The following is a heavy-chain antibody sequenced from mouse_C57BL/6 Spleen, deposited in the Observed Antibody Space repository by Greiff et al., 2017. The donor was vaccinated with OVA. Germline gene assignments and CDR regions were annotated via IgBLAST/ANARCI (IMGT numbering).Heavy chain of an antibody. J-gene: IGHJ1*03. CDR1: GFNIKDDY. CDR3: TTEDYGSSYGYFDV. Sequence: VQLQQSGAELVRPGASVKLSCTASGFNIKDDYMHWVKQRPEQGLEWIGWIDPENGDTEYASKFQGKATITADTSSNTAYLQLSSLTSEDTAVDYCTTEDYGSSYGYFDVWGTGTTVTVSS. D-gene: IGHD1-1*01. V-gene: IGHV14-4*01. CDR2: IDPENGDT.